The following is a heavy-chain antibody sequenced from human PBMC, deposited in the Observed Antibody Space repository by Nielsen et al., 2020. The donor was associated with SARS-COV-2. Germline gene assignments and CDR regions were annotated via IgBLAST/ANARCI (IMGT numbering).Heavy chain of an antibody. CDR2: ISASGSST. CDR3: AKRVWAYDFWSGYDFDY. J-gene: IGHJ4*02. V-gene: IGHV3-23*01. Sequence: GESLKISCAVSGFTFRRYAMSWVRRAPGKGLEWVSAISASGSSTCYGDAVKGRFTISRDNAINTLYLQMNSLRAEDTAVYYCAKRVWAYDFWSGYDFDYWGQGTLVTVSS. D-gene: IGHD3-3*01. CDR1: GFTFRRYA.